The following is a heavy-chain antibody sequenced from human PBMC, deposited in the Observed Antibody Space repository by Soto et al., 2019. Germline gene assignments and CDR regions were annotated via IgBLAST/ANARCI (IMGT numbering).Heavy chain of an antibody. V-gene: IGHV4-30-4*01. CDR3: ARDYYDSSGYYAQAFDI. D-gene: IGHD3-22*01. J-gene: IGHJ3*02. Sequence: QVQLQESGPGLVKPSQTLSLTCTVSGGSISSGDYYWSWIRQPPGKGLEWIGYIYYSGSTYYNPSLRSRVPIYVDTSKNQFSLKLRSVAAADTALYYCARDYYDSSGYYAQAFDIWGQGTMVTVSS. CDR1: GGSISSGDYY. CDR2: IYYSGST.